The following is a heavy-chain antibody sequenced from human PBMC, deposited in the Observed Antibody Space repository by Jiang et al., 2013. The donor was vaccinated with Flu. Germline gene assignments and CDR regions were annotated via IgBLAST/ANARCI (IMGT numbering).Heavy chain of an antibody. CDR3: ARGRKTHSSAPFPFDY. CDR1: GDSVSSNSAA. D-gene: IGHD6-25*01. V-gene: IGHV6-1*01. Sequence: QTLSLTCAISGDSVSSNSAAWNWIRQSPSRGLEWLGRTYYRSKWYDDYAVSVKSRITINPDTSKNQFSLQLNSVTPEDTAVYYCARGRKTHSSAPFPFDYWGQGTLVTVSS. J-gene: IGHJ4*02. CDR2: TYYRSKWYD.